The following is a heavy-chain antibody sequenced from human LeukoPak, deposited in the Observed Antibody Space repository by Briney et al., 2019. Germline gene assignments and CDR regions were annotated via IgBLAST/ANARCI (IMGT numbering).Heavy chain of an antibody. CDR3: ARGRRAAAGTSAFDI. V-gene: IGHV4-39*07. CDR1: GGSISSSSYY. D-gene: IGHD6-13*01. CDR2: IHHSGST. Sequence: SETLSLTCTVSGGSISSSSYYWGWIRQPPGKGLEWIGSIHHSGSTNYNPSLKSRVTISVDTSKNQFSLKLSSVTAADTAVYYCARGRRAAAGTSAFDIWGQGTMVTVSS. J-gene: IGHJ3*02.